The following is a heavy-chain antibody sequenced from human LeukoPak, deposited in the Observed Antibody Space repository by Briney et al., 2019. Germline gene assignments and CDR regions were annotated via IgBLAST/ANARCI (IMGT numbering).Heavy chain of an antibody. CDR2: ISSSSSYI. Sequence: GGSLRLSCAASGFTFSSHSMNWVRQAPGKGLEWVSSISSSSSYIYYADSVKGRFTISRDNAKNSLYLQMNSLRAEDTAVYYCARDEVRGVAFDYWGQGTLVTVSS. J-gene: IGHJ4*02. CDR1: GFTFSSHS. CDR3: ARDEVRGVAFDY. D-gene: IGHD3-10*01. V-gene: IGHV3-21*01.